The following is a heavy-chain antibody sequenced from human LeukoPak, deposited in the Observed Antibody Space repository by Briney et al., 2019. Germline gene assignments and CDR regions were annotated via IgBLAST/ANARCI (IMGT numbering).Heavy chain of an antibody. CDR2: IHKDATDK. D-gene: IGHD3-22*01. CDR1: GFTISSYS. V-gene: IGHV3-7*01. J-gene: IGHJ3*02. CDR3: TRDRDYSESGAFYDALDI. Sequence: PGGSLRLSCAVSGFTISSYSMVWVRPAPGKGREGVANIHKDATDKDYVDSVKGRFTISRDDAQNSLYLQMGSLRDEDTAVYYCTRDRDYSESGAFYDALDIWGQGTMVTLSS.